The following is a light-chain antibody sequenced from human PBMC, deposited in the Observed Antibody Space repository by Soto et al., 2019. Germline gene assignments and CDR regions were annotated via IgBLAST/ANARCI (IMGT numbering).Light chain of an antibody. Sequence: QSVLTQPRSVSGSPGQSVTVSCTGTSRDVAVYSYVSWFQQHPGKAPQLLIYDVTKRPSGISYRFSGSKSGNTASLTISGLQGEDEADYYCSAYTVSRTYVFGTGTKVTVL. CDR1: SRDVAVYSY. CDR3: SAYTVSRTYV. V-gene: IGLV2-11*01. J-gene: IGLJ1*01. CDR2: DVT.